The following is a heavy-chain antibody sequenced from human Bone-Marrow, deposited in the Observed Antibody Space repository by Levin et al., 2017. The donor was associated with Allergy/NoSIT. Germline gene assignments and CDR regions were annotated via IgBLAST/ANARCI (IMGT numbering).Heavy chain of an antibody. CDR1: GFSLTTTGMG. CDR3: ARMSYGDYWVPFDY. V-gene: IGHV2-70*11. D-gene: IGHD4-17*01. Sequence: SGPTLVKPTQTVTLTCTFSGFSLTTTGMGVSWIRQPPGKALEWLARIDWEDDKYYSTSLRARLTISKDTSKNQVVLTMTNMDPVDTATYYCARMSYGDYWVPFDYWGQGTLVTVSS. CDR2: IDWEDDK. J-gene: IGHJ4*02.